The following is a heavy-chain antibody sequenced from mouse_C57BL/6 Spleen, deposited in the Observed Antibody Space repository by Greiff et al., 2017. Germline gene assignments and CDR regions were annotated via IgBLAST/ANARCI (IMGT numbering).Heavy chain of an antibody. D-gene: IGHD2-5*01. J-gene: IGHJ2*01. V-gene: IGHV5-4*01. CDR1: GFTFSSYA. CDR3: ARGYSNYFDY. Sequence: EVHLVESGGGLVKPGGSLKLSCAASGFTFSSYAMSWVRQTPEKRLEWVETISDGGSYTYYPDNVKGRFTISRDNAKNNLYLQMSHLKSEDTAMYYCARGYSNYFDYGGQGTTLTVSS. CDR2: ISDGGSYT.